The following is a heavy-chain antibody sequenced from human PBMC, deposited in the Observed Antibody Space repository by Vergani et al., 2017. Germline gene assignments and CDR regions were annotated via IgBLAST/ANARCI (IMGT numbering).Heavy chain of an antibody. CDR1: GGSISSGSYY. D-gene: IGHD3-10*01. V-gene: IGHV4-61*02. Sequence: QVQLQESGPGLVKPSQTLSLTCTVSGGSISSGSYYWSWIRQPAGKGLEWIGRIYTSGSTNYNPSLKSRVTISVDTSKNQFSLKLSSVTAADTAVYYCARDPKLRYDYYGMDVWGQGTTVTVSS. J-gene: IGHJ6*02. CDR3: ARDPKLRYDYYGMDV. CDR2: IYTSGST.